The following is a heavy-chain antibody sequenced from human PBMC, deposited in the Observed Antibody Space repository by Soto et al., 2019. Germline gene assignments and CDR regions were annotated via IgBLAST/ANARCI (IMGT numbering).Heavy chain of an antibody. J-gene: IGHJ6*02. CDR1: GYTFTSYD. CDR3: ARGVARYYGMDV. Sequence: GASVKVSCKASGYTFTSYDINWVRQATGQGLEWMGWMNPNSGNTGYAQKFQGRVTMTRNTSISTAYMELSSLRSEDTAVYYCARGVARYYGMDVWGQGTTVTVSS. D-gene: IGHD5-12*01. V-gene: IGHV1-8*01. CDR2: MNPNSGNT.